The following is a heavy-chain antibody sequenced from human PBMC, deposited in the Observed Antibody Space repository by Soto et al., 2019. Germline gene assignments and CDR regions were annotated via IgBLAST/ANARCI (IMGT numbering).Heavy chain of an antibody. J-gene: IGHJ1*01. CDR1: GGSISSGDYY. D-gene: IGHD1-26*01. Sequence: QVQLQESGPGLVKPSQTLSLTCTASGGSISSGDYYWSWMRQHPGKGLEWIGYNYYSGSTYYNPSLKSRVTISVDTSNNQCSRKLSSVTAADTAVYYCARSRGPGTYPHDFQPWGQGTLVTVSS. CDR2: NYYSGST. CDR3: ARSRGPGTYPHDFQP. V-gene: IGHV4-31*03.